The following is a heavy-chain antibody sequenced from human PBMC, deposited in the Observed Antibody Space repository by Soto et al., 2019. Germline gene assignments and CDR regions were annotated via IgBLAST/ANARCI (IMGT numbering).Heavy chain of an antibody. J-gene: IGHJ4*02. Sequence: SETLSLTCTVSGGSISSYYWSWIRQPPGKGLEWIGYIYYSGSTNYNPSLKSRVTISVDTSKNQFSLKLSSVTAADTAVYYCARGSRNYGDYLDYWGQGTLVTVSS. V-gene: IGHV4-59*01. CDR1: GGSISSYY. CDR3: ARGSRNYGDYLDY. D-gene: IGHD4-17*01. CDR2: IYYSGST.